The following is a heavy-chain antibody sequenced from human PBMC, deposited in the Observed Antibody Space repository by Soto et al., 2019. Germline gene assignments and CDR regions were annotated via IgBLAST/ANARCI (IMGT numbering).Heavy chain of an antibody. CDR2: INPNSGGT. CDR1: GYTFTGYY. D-gene: IGHD7-27*01. CDR3: ARDSELTGEGMGFEN. Sequence: QVQLVQSGAEVKKPGASVKVSCKASGYTFTGYYMHWVRQAPGQGLEWMGWINPNSGGTNYAQKFQGRVTMTRDTSISTAYMELSRLRSDDTAVYYCARDSELTGEGMGFENWGQGTLVTVSS. J-gene: IGHJ4*02. V-gene: IGHV1-2*02.